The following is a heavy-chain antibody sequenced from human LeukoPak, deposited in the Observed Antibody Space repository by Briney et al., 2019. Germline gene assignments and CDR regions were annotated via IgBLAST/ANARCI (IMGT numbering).Heavy chain of an antibody. CDR2: XWDDGSNK. CDR1: GXXFSXXG. D-gene: IGHD3-22*01. CDR3: VRDRGGGSGYSRYFDL. Sequence: SLRLSCAAXGXXFSXXGMHWVRQAPGKXLEXVXVXWDDGSNKYYADSVKGRFTISRDNSKMILYLQMNSLRAEDTAVYYCVRDRGGGSGYSRYFDLWGQGTLVTVSS. V-gene: IGHV3-33*01. J-gene: IGHJ5*02.